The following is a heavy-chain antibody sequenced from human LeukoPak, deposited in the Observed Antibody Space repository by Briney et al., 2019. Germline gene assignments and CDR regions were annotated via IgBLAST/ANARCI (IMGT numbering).Heavy chain of an antibody. D-gene: IGHD6-13*01. CDR3: ARSDSSSWYLGYFDY. CDR2: IYPGDSDT. J-gene: IGHJ4*02. Sequence: GESLKISFKGSGYSFTSYWIGWVRQMPGKGLEWMGIIYPGDSDTRYSPSFQGQVTISADKSISTAYLQWSSLKASDTAMYYCARSDSSSWYLGYFDYWGQGTLVTVSS. CDR1: GYSFTSYW. V-gene: IGHV5-51*01.